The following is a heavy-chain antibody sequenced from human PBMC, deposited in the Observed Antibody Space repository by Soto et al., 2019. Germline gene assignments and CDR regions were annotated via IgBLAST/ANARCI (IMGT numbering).Heavy chain of an antibody. Sequence: PSETLSLACTVSGASISSYHWSWIRQSPGKGLEWIGYIYYGGSTNYNPSLKSRVTISVGSSKNQFSLRLSSVTAADTAVYYCARTVKRVVRGVPIIYGLDVWGQGTTVTVS. CDR1: GASISSYH. D-gene: IGHD3-10*01. CDR2: IYYGGST. J-gene: IGHJ6*02. CDR3: ARTVKRVVRGVPIIYGLDV. V-gene: IGHV4-59*01.